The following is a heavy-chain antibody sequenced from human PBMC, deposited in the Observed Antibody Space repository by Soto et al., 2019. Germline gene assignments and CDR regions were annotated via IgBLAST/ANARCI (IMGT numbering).Heavy chain of an antibody. D-gene: IGHD3-10*01. CDR3: ARDRNTMVRGVIMNIASPVYDAFDI. J-gene: IGHJ3*02. Sequence: EVQLVESGGGLVQPGGSLRLSCAASGFTFSSYSMNWVRQAPGKGLEWVSYISSSSSTIYYADSVKGRFTISRDNAKNSLYLQMNSLRAEDTAVYYCARDRNTMVRGVIMNIASPVYDAFDIWGQGTMVTVSS. V-gene: IGHV3-48*01. CDR1: GFTFSSYS. CDR2: ISSSSSTI.